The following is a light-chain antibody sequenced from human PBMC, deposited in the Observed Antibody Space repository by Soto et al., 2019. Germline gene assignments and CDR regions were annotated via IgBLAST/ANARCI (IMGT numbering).Light chain of an antibody. J-gene: IGKJ1*01. CDR2: DDS. CDR1: QIVRSTY. CDR3: QHYGNSLWT. Sequence: EIVLTQSPATLSVSPGGRATLSCRASQIVRSTYLAWYQQKPGQAPRLLIYDDSSRATDIPDRFSGSGSGTEFTLTISGLEPEDFAVYYCQHYGNSLWTFGQGTRVIFK. V-gene: IGKV3-20*01.